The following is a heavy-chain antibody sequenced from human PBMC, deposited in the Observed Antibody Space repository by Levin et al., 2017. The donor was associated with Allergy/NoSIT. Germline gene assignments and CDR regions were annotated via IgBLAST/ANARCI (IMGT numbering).Heavy chain of an antibody. CDR2: IWYDGSNE. CDR3: ARRGLGGQYYFDY. V-gene: IGHV3-33*01. CDR1: RFTFSSYD. D-gene: IGHD2-15*01. Sequence: GGSLRLSCAASRFTFSSYDMHWVRQAPGKGLEWVAVIWYDGSNEYYADSVKGRFTISRDNSKNTLYLQMNSLRAEDTAVYYCARRGLGGQYYFDYWGQGTLVTVSS. J-gene: IGHJ4*02.